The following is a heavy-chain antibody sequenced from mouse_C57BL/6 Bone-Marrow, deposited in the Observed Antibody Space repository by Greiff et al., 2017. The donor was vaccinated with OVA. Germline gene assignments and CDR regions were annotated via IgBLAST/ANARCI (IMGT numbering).Heavy chain of an antibody. D-gene: IGHD1-1*01. V-gene: IGHV1-39*01. J-gene: IGHJ3*01. CDR3: ARGYYGSSYVGPFAY. CDR2: INPNYGTT. CDR1: GYSFTDYN. Sequence: LQESGPELVKPGASVKISCKASGYSFTDYNMNWVKQSNGKSLEWIGVINPNYGTTSYNQKFKGKATLTVDQSSSTAYMQLNSLTSEDSAVYYCARGYYGSSYVGPFAYWGQGTLVTVSA.